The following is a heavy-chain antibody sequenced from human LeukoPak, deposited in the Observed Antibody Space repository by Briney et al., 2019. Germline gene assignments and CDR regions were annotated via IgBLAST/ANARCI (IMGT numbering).Heavy chain of an antibody. CDR3: ARQGLETGVVTLPYYFDY. CDR2: IYPGDSDT. J-gene: IGHJ4*02. D-gene: IGHD3-3*01. V-gene: IGHV5-51*01. CDR1: GYSFTSYW. Sequence: GESLKISCKGSGYSFTSYWIGWVRQMPRKGLEWMGIIYPGDSDTRYSPSFQGQVTISADKSISTAYLQWSSLKASDTAMYYCARQGLETGVVTLPYYFDYWGQGTLVTVSS.